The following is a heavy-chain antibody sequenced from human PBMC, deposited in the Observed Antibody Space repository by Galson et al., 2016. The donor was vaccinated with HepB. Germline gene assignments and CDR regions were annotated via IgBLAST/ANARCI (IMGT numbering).Heavy chain of an antibody. D-gene: IGHD3-16*01. CDR2: INPNNGDT. CDR1: GYMFTGYY. V-gene: IGHV1-2*06. J-gene: IGHJ4*02. CDR3: AKLGEVLTPAC. Sequence: SVKVSCKASGYMFTGYYMHWVRQAPGQGLEWMGRINPNNGDTVYAQRFQGRLTMTSDTSLSTAYMELIRLRSDDTAVYYCAKLGEVLTPACWGQGTLVTVSS.